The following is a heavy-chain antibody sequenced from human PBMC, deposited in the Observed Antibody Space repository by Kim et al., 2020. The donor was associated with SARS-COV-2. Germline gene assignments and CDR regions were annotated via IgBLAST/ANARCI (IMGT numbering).Heavy chain of an antibody. D-gene: IGHD6-19*01. CDR2: IWYDGSNK. J-gene: IGHJ4*02. Sequence: GGSLRLSCAASGFTFSSYGMHWVRQAPGKGLEWVAVIWYDGSNKYYADSVKGRFTISRDNSKNTLYLQMNSLRAEDTAVYYCARDGVPYSSGWYAGYWGQGTLVTVSS. CDR1: GFTFSSYG. V-gene: IGHV3-33*01. CDR3: ARDGVPYSSGWYAGY.